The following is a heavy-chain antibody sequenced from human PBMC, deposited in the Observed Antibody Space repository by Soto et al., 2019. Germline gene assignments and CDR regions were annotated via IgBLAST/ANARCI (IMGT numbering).Heavy chain of an antibody. CDR1: GLTSSDSA. Sequence: EVQLLESGGGLVQPGGSLRLSCAASGLTSSDSAMSWVRQAPGKGLEWVSAISGAGGSTYYADSVKGRFTISRHNFTKMMSLQMDSLRVEDMGVYYCAKFRAAASRKGAYGMDVWGQGTTVIVSS. V-gene: IGHV3-23*01. CDR2: ISGAGGST. CDR3: AKFRAAASRKGAYGMDV. D-gene: IGHD2-15*01. J-gene: IGHJ6*02.